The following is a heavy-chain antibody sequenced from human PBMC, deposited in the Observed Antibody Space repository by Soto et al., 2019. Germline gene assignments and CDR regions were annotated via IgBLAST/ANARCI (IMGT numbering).Heavy chain of an antibody. J-gene: IGHJ5*02. Sequence: SETLSLTCTVSGGSISSYYWSWIRQPPGKGLEWIGYIYYSGSTNYNPSLKSRVTISVDTSKNQFSLKLSSVTAADTAVYYCARASVAAGGDWFDPWGQGTLVTVSS. CDR1: GGSISSYY. V-gene: IGHV4-59*08. CDR3: ARASVAAGGDWFDP. CDR2: IYYSGST. D-gene: IGHD6-19*01.